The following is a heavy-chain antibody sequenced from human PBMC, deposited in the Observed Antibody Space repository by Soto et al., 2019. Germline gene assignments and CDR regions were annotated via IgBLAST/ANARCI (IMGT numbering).Heavy chain of an antibody. D-gene: IGHD3-9*01. J-gene: IGHJ4*02. CDR2: IYYTGST. CDR3: ARGRDYNTLTDYYPEPLSFDA. Sequence: EALSITCTLSAAPLSTGSYGWSWIRQTPGRGLEWIAYIYYTGSTNYNPSLKSRVAISIDMSKNQFSLRLRSVSTEDTAVYYCARGRDYNTLTDYYPEPLSFDAWGQGTRVT. CDR1: AAPLSTGSYG. V-gene: IGHV4-61*01.